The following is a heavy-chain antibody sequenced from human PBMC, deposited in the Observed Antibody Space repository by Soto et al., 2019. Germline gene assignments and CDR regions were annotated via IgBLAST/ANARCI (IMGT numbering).Heavy chain of an antibody. J-gene: IGHJ4*02. CDR3: TNSGWSFDY. V-gene: IGHV3-66*01. CDR1: GFTVSTNY. Sequence: EVQLVESGGGLVQPGGSLRLSCAASGFTVSTNYMSWVRQAPGKGLERVSVIYSGGSTYYADSVKGRFTISRDNSKNTLYLQMNSRRAEDPAVYYCTNSGWSFDYWGQGTLVTVSS. D-gene: IGHD6-19*01. CDR2: IYSGGST.